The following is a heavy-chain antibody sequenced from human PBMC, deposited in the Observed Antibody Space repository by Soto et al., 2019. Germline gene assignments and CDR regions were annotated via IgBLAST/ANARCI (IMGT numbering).Heavy chain of an antibody. CDR3: ARATNVRSSSWPH. CDR1: CYTFTSYG. CDR2: ISAYNGNT. V-gene: IGHV1-18*01. J-gene: IGHJ1*01. Sequence: GAPVKVSCKASCYTFTSYGINLVRQAPGQGLEWMGWISAYNGNTNYAQKLQGRVTMTTDTSTSTAYMELRSLRSDDTAVYYCARATNVRSSSWPHWGQGTLVTVSS. D-gene: IGHD6-13*01.